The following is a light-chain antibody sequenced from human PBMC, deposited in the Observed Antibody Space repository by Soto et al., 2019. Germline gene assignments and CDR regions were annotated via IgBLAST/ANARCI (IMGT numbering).Light chain of an antibody. CDR3: QQYDNLPLI. CDR1: QDIRKY. J-gene: IGKJ5*01. V-gene: IGKV1-33*01. CDR2: DAS. Sequence: IQMTQSPSSLSASVGDRVTIPGQATQDIRKYLNWYQQKPGKAPKLLIYDASSLETGVPSRFSGSGSGTDFTLTISSLQPEDFATYYCQQYDNLPLIFGQGTRLEI.